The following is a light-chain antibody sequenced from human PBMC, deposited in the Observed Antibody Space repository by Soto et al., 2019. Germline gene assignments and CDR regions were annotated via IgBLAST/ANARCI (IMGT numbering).Light chain of an antibody. CDR3: QQLSRYPLT. V-gene: IGKV1-9*01. J-gene: IGKJ4*01. Sequence: DIQLTQSPSFLSASVGDTVTITCRASQALSNYLAWYQQKPGKAPDHLIYSASTLQSGVPSRFSGSGSETEFSLTIRALQPEDFATYYCQQLSRYPLTFGGGTKVE. CDR2: SAS. CDR1: QALSNY.